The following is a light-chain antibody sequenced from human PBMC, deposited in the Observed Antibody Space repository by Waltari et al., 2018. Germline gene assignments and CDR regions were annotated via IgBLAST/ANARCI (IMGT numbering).Light chain of an antibody. CDR2: RNN. J-gene: IGLJ1*01. Sequence: QSVLTQPPSASETPGQRVTISCSGSNSNLGSNYLYWYQQLPGTAPKRLISRNNQRPSGVPDRFSAAKSGTSASLAIDGLRSEDEAVYYCASWDDSHYVFGPGTQVTVL. V-gene: IGLV1-47*01. CDR1: NSNLGSNY. CDR3: ASWDDSHYV.